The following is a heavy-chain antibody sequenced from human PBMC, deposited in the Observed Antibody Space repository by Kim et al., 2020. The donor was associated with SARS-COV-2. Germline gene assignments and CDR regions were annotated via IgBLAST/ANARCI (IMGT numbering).Heavy chain of an antibody. Sequence: GGSLRLSCAASGFTFSSYAMSWVRQAPGKGLEWVSAISGSGGSTYYADSVKGRFTISRDNSKNTLYLQMNSLRAEDTAVYYCAKGGLGIAVAAAFAYFDFWGQGTRVTVSS. D-gene: IGHD6-19*01. V-gene: IGHV3-23*01. CDR2: ISGSGGST. J-gene: IGHJ4*02. CDR3: AKGGLGIAVAAAFAYFDF. CDR1: GFTFSSYA.